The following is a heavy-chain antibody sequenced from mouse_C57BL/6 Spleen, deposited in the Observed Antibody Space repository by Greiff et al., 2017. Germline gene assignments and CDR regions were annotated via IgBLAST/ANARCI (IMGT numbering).Heavy chain of an antibody. J-gene: IGHJ4*01. V-gene: IGHV1-69*01. CDR2: IDPSDSYT. CDR1: GYTFTSYW. Sequence: QVQLQQPGAELVMPGASVKLSCKASGYTFTSYWMHWVKQRPGQGLEWIGEIDPSDSYTNYNQKFKGKSTLTVDKSSSTAYMQLSSLTSEDSAVYYCARSRYGNYSYYYAMDYWGQGTSVTVSS. CDR3: ARSRYGNYSYYYAMDY. D-gene: IGHD2-1*01.